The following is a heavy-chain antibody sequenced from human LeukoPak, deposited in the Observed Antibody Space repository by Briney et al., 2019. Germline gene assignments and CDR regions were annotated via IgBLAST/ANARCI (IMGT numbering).Heavy chain of an antibody. CDR2: IYYSGST. J-gene: IGHJ4*02. CDR1: GGSVSSYF. D-gene: IGHD4-17*01. CDR3: ARRRLAQFSGDYGYDY. V-gene: IGHV4-59*08. Sequence: PSETLSLTCTVSGGSVSSYFWSWIRQPPGKGLEWIGYIYYSGSTNYNPSLKSRVTIPVDTSKNQFSLKLSSVTAADTAVYYCARRRLAQFSGDYGYDYWGQGTLVTVSS.